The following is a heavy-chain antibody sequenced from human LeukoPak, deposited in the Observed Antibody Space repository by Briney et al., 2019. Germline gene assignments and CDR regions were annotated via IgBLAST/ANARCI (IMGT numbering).Heavy chain of an antibody. CDR3: ARDSIGSGYPSRHFDY. V-gene: IGHV4-59*01. CDR2: IYYSGST. Sequence: PSETLSLTCTVSGGSISSYYWSWIRQPPGKGLEWIGYIYYSGSTNYNPSLKSRVTISVDTSKNQFSLKLSSVTAADTAVYYCARDSIGSGYPSRHFDYWGQGTLVTVSS. J-gene: IGHJ4*02. CDR1: GGSISSYY. D-gene: IGHD3-3*01.